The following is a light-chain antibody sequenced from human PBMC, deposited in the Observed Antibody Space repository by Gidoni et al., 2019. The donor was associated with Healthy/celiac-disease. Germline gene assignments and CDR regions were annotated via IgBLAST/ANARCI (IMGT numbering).Light chain of an antibody. Sequence: DIQITHSPSSLSASVGDRVTIPCRASQSISSYLNWYQQKPGKAPKLLIYAASSLQSGVPSRFSGSGYGTDVTLTISSLQPEDCATYYGQQSYSTPQAFXQXTRLEIK. CDR3: QQSYSTPQA. CDR1: QSISSY. CDR2: AAS. J-gene: IGKJ5*01. V-gene: IGKV1-39*01.